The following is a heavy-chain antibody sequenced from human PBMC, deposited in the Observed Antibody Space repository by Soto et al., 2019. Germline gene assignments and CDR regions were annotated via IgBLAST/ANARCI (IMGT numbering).Heavy chain of an antibody. CDR2: IYSGGST. CDR3: ARVAEIWGSYPVFHPHFDY. CDR1: GFTVSSNY. J-gene: IGHJ4*02. V-gene: IGHV3-53*01. Sequence: GGSLRLSCAASGFTVSSNYMSWVRQAPGKGLEWVSVIYSGGSTYYADSVKGRFTISRDNSKNTLHLQMNSLRAEDTAVYYCARVAEIWGSYPVFHPHFDYWGQGTLVTVSS. D-gene: IGHD3-16*01.